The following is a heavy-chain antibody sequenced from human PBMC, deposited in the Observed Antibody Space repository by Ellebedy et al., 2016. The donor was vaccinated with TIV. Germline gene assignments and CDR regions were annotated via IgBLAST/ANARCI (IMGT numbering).Heavy chain of an antibody. CDR1: GGSISSYY. D-gene: IGHD2/OR15-2a*01. CDR2: IYYSGST. V-gene: IGHV4-59*01. CDR3: ARVGTELVTVEEYYYYMDV. Sequence: SETLSLTCTVSGGSISSYYWSWIRQPPGKGLEWIGYIYYSGSTNYNPSLKSRVTISVDTSKNQFSLKLSSVTAADTAVYYCARVGTELVTVEEYYYYMDVWGKGTTVTVSS. J-gene: IGHJ6*03.